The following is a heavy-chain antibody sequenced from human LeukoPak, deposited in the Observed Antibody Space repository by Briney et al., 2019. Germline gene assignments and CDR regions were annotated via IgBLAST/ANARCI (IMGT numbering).Heavy chain of an antibody. D-gene: IGHD6-13*01. CDR2: IYYSGST. V-gene: IGHV4-59*01. Sequence: KSSETLSLTCTVSGGSISSYYWSWIRQPPGKGLEWIGYIYYSGSTNYNPSLKSRVTISVDTSKNQFSLKLSSVTAADTAVYYCARGYSSSWSDAFDIWGQGTMVTVSS. CDR3: ARGYSSSWSDAFDI. J-gene: IGHJ3*02. CDR1: GGSISSYY.